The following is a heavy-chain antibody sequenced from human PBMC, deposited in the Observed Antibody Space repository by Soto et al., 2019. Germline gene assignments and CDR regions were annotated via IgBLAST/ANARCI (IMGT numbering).Heavy chain of an antibody. Sequence: GGSLRLSCAASGFTFSSYWMHWVRQAPGKGLVWVSRINSDGSSTSYADSVKGRFTISRDNAKNTLYLQMNSLRAEDTAVYYCAREFEYSSSEIYYYGMDVWGQGTTVTVSS. CDR2: INSDGSST. CDR3: AREFEYSSSEIYYYGMDV. D-gene: IGHD6-6*01. V-gene: IGHV3-74*01. J-gene: IGHJ6*02. CDR1: GFTFSSYW.